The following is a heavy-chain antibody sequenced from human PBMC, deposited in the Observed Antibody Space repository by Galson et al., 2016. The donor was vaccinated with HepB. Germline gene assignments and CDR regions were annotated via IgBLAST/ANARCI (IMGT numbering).Heavy chain of an antibody. CDR3: ARQGGYHFESKGDY. CDR1: GYTFTTYW. J-gene: IGHJ4*02. D-gene: IGHD3-22*01. V-gene: IGHV5-10-1*01. Sequence: QSGAEVKKPGESLKIFCKASGYTFTTYWITWVRQVPGKGLEWVGRIDPSDYDTNYNPSFFGQVTISTDRSISTAYLQWGGLKASDSAIYYCARQGGYHFESKGDYWGPGTLVTVSS. CDR2: IDPSDYDT.